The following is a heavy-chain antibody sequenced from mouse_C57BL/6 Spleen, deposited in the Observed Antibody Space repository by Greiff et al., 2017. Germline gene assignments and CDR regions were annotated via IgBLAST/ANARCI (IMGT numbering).Heavy chain of an antibody. V-gene: IGHV3-6*01. CDR2: ISYDGSN. Sequence: EVQLVESGPGLVKPSQSLSLTCSVTGYSITSGYYWNWIRQFPGNKLEWMGYISYDGSNNYNPSLKNRISITRDTSKNQFFLKLNSVTTEDTATYYCARDLGQYYFDYWGQGTTLTVSS. J-gene: IGHJ2*01. CDR1: GYSITSGYY. D-gene: IGHD4-1*01. CDR3: ARDLGQYYFDY.